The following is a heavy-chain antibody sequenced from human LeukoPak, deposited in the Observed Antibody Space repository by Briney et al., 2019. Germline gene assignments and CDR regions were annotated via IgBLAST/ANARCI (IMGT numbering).Heavy chain of an antibody. Sequence: AGGSLRLSCAASGFTFDDYGMSWVSQAPGKGLEWVSGINWNGGSTCYADSVKGRFTISRDNAKNSLYLQMNSLRAEDTALYYCARDESTMVRGVILPSPFDYWGQGTLVTVSS. CDR2: INWNGGST. J-gene: IGHJ4*02. V-gene: IGHV3-20*04. CDR1: GFTFDDYG. CDR3: ARDESTMVRGVILPSPFDY. D-gene: IGHD3-10*01.